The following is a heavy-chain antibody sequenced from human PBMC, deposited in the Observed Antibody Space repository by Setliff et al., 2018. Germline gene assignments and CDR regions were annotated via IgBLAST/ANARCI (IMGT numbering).Heavy chain of an antibody. D-gene: IGHD3-3*01. CDR2: ISGSGGST. CDR3: ARIFLYGTSWYFDN. V-gene: IGHV3-23*01. J-gene: IGHJ4*02. CDR1: GFTFNNYA. Sequence: PGGSLRLSCAASGFTFNNYAMTWVRQAPGKGLEWVSSISGSGGSTYYADSVKGRFTISRDNSKNTLYLQMNSLRAEDTAVYYCARIFLYGTSWYFDNWGQGTLVTVSS.